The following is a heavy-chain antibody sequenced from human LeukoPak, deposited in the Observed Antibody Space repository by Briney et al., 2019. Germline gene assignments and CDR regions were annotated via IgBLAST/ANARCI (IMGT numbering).Heavy chain of an antibody. CDR3: ARGRSSGSPLY. Sequence: SETLSLTCTVSGGSINSNSYYWGWIRQPPGKGLEWIGSIYYSGSTYYNPSLKSRVTISVDTSKNQFSLKLSSVTAADTAVYYCARGRSSGSPLYWGQGTLVTVSS. CDR2: IYYSGST. V-gene: IGHV4-39*07. D-gene: IGHD1-26*01. CDR1: GGSINSNSYY. J-gene: IGHJ4*02.